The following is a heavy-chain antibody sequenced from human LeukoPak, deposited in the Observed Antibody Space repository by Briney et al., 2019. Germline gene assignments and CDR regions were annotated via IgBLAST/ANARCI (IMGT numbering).Heavy chain of an antibody. D-gene: IGHD3-9*01. Sequence: PSETLSLTCTVSGGSISSSSYYWGWIRQPPGKGLEWIGSIYYSGSTYYNPSLKSRVTTSVDTSKNQFSLKLSSVTAADTAVYYCARQYYDILTGYYTDYYFDYWGQGTLVTVSS. CDR3: ARQYYDILTGYYTDYYFDY. V-gene: IGHV4-39*01. CDR1: GGSISSSSYY. CDR2: IYYSGST. J-gene: IGHJ4*02.